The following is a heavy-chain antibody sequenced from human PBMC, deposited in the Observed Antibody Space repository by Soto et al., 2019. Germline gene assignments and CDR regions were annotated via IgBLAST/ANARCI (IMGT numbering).Heavy chain of an antibody. CDR2: INPNGGST. V-gene: IGHV1-46*01. D-gene: IGHD3-3*01. CDR1: GYTFTSYD. Sequence: GASVKVSCKASGYTFTSYDINWVRQATGQGLEWMGIINPNGGSTSYAQKFQGRVTMTRDTSTSTVYMELSSLRSEDTAVYYCARASKTIFGVDLFDYWGQGTLVTVSS. J-gene: IGHJ4*02. CDR3: ARASKTIFGVDLFDY.